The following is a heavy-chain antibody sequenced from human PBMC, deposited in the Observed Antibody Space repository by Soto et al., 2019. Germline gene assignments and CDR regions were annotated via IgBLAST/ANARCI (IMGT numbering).Heavy chain of an antibody. V-gene: IGHV4-4*07. CDR3: VRDGTKTLRDWFDP. CDR1: GASISGFY. J-gene: IGHJ5*02. Sequence: SETLSLTCTVSGASISGFYWSWIRKSAGKGLEWIGRIYATGTTDYNPSLKSRVRMSVDTSKKQFSLKLRSVTAADTAVYYCVRDGTKTLRDWFDPWGQGRSVAVSS. D-gene: IGHD1-1*01. CDR2: IYATGTT.